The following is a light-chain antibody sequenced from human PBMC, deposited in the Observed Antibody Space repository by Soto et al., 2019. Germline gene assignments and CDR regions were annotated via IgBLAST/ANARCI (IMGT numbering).Light chain of an antibody. CDR3: ETWDGSLSDVV. CDR2: DNN. V-gene: IGLV1-51*01. CDR1: RSNIGDNF. Sequence: QSVLTQPPSVSAAPGQKVTISCSGSRSNIGDNFVSWYQQLPGTAPKLLIYDNNKRPSGIPDRFSGSKSGTSATLGITGLQTGDEADYYCETWDGSLSDVVFGGGTKVTVL. J-gene: IGLJ2*01.